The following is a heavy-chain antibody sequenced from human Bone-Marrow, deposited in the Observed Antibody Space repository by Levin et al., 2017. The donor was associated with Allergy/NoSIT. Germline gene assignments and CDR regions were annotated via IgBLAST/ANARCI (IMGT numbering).Heavy chain of an antibody. Sequence: GESLKISCAASGFTFSSYGMHWVRQAPGKGLEWVAVIWYDGSNKYYADSVKGRFTISRDNSKNTLYLQMNSLRAEDTAVYYCARGHLVDTIFGVVIRPISRPEDYYGMDVWGQGTTVTVSS. J-gene: IGHJ6*02. V-gene: IGHV3-33*01. CDR3: ARGHLVDTIFGVVIRPISRPEDYYGMDV. CDR1: GFTFSSYG. CDR2: IWYDGSNK. D-gene: IGHD3-3*01.